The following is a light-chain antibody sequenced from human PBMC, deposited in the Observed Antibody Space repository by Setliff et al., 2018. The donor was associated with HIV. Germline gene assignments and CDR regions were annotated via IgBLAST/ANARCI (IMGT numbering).Light chain of an antibody. CDR1: SSDVGGYNY. Sequence: QSVLTQPASVSGSPGQLITISCTGTSSDVGGYNYVSWYQQHPGKAPKLIIYEVRDRPSGVSNRFSGSKSGNTASLTISRLQAEDEADYYCSSYAITNTLPFGTGTKFTVL. J-gene: IGLJ1*01. V-gene: IGLV2-14*01. CDR2: EVR. CDR3: SSYAITNTLP.